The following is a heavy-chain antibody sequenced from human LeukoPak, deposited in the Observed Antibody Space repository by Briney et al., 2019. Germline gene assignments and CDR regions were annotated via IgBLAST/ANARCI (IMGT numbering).Heavy chain of an antibody. J-gene: IGHJ4*02. CDR2: IRSKANSYAT. CDR3: TRSPSSGYYYLDY. CDR1: GFTFSSYW. V-gene: IGHV3-73*01. D-gene: IGHD3-22*01. Sequence: PGGSLRLSCVASGFTFSSYWMHWVRQASGKGLEWVGRIRSKANSYATAYAASVKGRFTISRDDSKNTAYLQMNSLKTEDTAVYYCTRSPSSGYYYLDYWGQGTLVTVSS.